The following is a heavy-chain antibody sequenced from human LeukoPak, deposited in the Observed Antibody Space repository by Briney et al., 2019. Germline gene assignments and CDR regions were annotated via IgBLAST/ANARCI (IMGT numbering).Heavy chain of an antibody. J-gene: IGHJ4*02. CDR1: GFTFSSYA. CDR3: AKDTGLYSSGWAYFDY. Sequence: GGSLRLSCAASGFTFSSYAMSWVRQAPGKGLEWVSAISGSGGSTYYAGSVKGRSTISRDNSKNTLYLQMNSLRAEDTAVYYCAKDTGLYSSGWAYFDYWGQGTLVTVSS. V-gene: IGHV3-23*01. D-gene: IGHD6-19*01. CDR2: ISGSGGST.